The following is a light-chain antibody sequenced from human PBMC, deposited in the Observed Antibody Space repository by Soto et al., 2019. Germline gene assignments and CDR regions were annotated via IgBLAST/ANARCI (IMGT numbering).Light chain of an antibody. CDR2: AAS. J-gene: IGKJ4*01. Sequence: DIQMSQSPSSLSASVGDRVTITCRASQSISTYLHWYQQKPGKAPNLLIYAASNLETGVPSRFSGSGSGTDFTFTISSLQPEDIATYYCQQYDNLLTFGGGTNVDIK. V-gene: IGKV1-33*01. CDR1: QSISTY. CDR3: QQYDNLLT.